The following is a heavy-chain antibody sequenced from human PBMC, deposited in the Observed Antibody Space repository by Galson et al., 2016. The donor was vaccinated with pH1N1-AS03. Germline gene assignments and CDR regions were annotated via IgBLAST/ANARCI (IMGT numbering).Heavy chain of an antibody. Sequence: ETLSLTCTVSGGSISSYYWSWIRQPPGKGLEWIGYIFYSGSTFYNASLKSRVTISLDTSKNQFSLKLRSVTAADTAVYYCARLDSSGWYSVDYWGQGNMVIVSS. V-gene: IGHV4-59*08. J-gene: IGHJ4*02. CDR1: GGSISSYY. CDR3: ARLDSSGWYSVDY. CDR2: IFYSGST. D-gene: IGHD6-19*01.